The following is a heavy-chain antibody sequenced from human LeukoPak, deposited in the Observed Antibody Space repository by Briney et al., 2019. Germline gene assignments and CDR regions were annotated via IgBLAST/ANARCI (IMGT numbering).Heavy chain of an antibody. CDR3: ARARRTSSGWYYFDS. V-gene: IGHV1-8*02. D-gene: IGHD6-19*01. CDR1: GYTFTGYY. Sequence: ASVKVSCKASGYTFTGYYMHWVRQAPGQGLEWMGWMNPNSGNTGYAQKFQGRVTMTRNTSISTAYMELSSLRSEDTAVYYCARARRTSSGWYYFDSWGQGTLVTVSS. J-gene: IGHJ4*02. CDR2: MNPNSGNT.